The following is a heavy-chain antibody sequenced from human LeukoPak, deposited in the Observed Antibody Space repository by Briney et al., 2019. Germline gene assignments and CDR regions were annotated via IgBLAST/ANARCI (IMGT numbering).Heavy chain of an antibody. J-gene: IGHJ3*02. CDR1: GGSISSYY. V-gene: IGHV4-59*01. CDR3: ASYVFRYAFDI. CDR2: IYYSGST. D-gene: IGHD2-21*01. Sequence: SETLSLTCTVSGGSISSYYWSWIRQPPGKGPEWIGYIYYSGSTNYNPSLKSRVTISVDTSKNQFSLKLSSVTAADTAVYYCASYVFRYAFDIWGQGTMVTVSS.